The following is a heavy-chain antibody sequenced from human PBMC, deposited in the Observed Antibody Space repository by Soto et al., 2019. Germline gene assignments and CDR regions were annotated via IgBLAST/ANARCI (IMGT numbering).Heavy chain of an antibody. J-gene: IGHJ6*02. CDR2: ISGSSSYI. CDR1: GFTFSRYS. V-gene: IGHV3-21*01. CDR3: ARAGPLRYFDWLSLSDYYGMDV. Sequence: GGSLRLSCAASGFTFSRYSMNWVRQAPGKGLEWVSSISGSSSYIYYADSVKGRFTISRDNAKNSLYLQMNSLRAEDTAVYYCARAGPLRYFDWLSLSDYYGMDVWGQGTTVTVSS. D-gene: IGHD3-9*01.